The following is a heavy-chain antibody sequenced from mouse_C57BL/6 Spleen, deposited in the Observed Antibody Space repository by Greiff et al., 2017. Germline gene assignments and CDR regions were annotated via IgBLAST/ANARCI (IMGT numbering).Heavy chain of an antibody. V-gene: IGHV5-16*01. CDR1: GFTFSDYY. J-gene: IGHJ4*01. CDR2: INYDGSST. D-gene: IGHD1-1*01. CDR3: ARSGTVYAMDY. Sequence: EVMLVESEGGLVQPGSSMKLSCTASGFTFSDYYMAWVRQVPEKGLEWVANINYDGSSTYYLDSLKSRFIISRDNAKNILYLQMSSLKSEDTATYYCARSGTVYAMDYWGQGTSVTVSS.